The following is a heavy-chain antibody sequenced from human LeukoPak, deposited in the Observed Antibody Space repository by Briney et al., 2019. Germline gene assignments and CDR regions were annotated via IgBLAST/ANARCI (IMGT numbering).Heavy chain of an antibody. Sequence: SETLSVTCTVSGYSISSGSCWGWIRQPPGEGLDWIGSIYHSGSTFYNPSLKSRVTISVDTSKNQFSLKLSSVTAADTAVYYCAKLGNYDLMIESWGRGTLVTVSS. J-gene: IGHJ4*02. CDR3: AKLGNYDLMIES. D-gene: IGHD3-3*01. CDR1: GYSISSGSC. V-gene: IGHV4-38-2*02. CDR2: IYHSGST.